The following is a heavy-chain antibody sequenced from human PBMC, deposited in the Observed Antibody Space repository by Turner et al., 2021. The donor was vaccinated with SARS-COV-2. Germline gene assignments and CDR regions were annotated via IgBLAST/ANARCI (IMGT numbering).Heavy chain of an antibody. Sequence: EVQLLDSVGGLVQPVGSLRLSCSSSGITFIAYGFNWVRKAQGKGLEWVSTIDGSGERTYYTDSVKGRFTISRDNSNNTVYLQMNSLRAEDTAVYYCATSGGARNFYWYFDIWGRGTLVTVSS. D-gene: IGHD1-7*01. CDR2: IDGSGERT. CDR1: GITFIAYG. V-gene: IGHV3-23*01. CDR3: ATSGGARNFYWYFDI. J-gene: IGHJ2*01.